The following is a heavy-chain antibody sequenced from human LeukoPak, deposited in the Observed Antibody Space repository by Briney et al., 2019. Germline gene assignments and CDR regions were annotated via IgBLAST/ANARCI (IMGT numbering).Heavy chain of an antibody. J-gene: IGHJ5*02. Sequence: GESLKISCKGSGYSFTSYWIGWVRQMPGKGLEWMGIIYPGDSDTRYSPSFQGQVTISADKSISTAYLQWSSLEASDTAMYYCARQLWLRGDWFDPWGQGTLVTVSS. V-gene: IGHV5-51*01. CDR3: ARQLWLRGDWFDP. CDR1: GYSFTSYW. D-gene: IGHD5-18*01. CDR2: IYPGDSDT.